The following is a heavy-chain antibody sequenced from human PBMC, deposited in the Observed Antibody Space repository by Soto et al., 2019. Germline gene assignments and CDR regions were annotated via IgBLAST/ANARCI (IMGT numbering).Heavy chain of an antibody. CDR1: GYTLTELS. J-gene: IGHJ3*02. CDR3: ATSEYYYDSSGYRDRAAFDI. D-gene: IGHD3-22*01. CDR2: FDPEDGET. V-gene: IGHV1-24*01. Sequence: ASVKVSCKVSGYTLTELSMHWVRQAPGKGLEWMGGFDPEDGETIYAQKFQGRVTMTEDTSTDTAYMELSSLRSEDTAVYYCATSEYYYDSSGYRDRAAFDIWGPGTMVTV.